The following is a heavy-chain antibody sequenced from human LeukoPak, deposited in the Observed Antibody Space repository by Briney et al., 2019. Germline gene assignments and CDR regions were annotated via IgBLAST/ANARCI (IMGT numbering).Heavy chain of an antibody. CDR1: GFTFSNAW. CDR2: IKSKTDDGTT. CDR3: TTNKDY. Sequence: PGGSLRLSCAASGFTFSNAWMSWVRQAPGKGLEWVGRIKSKTDDGTTDYAAPVKGRFTISRDDSKNTLYLQMNSLKTEDTAVYYCTTNKDYWGQGTLVTVSS. V-gene: IGHV3-15*01. D-gene: IGHD1/OR15-1a*01. J-gene: IGHJ4*02.